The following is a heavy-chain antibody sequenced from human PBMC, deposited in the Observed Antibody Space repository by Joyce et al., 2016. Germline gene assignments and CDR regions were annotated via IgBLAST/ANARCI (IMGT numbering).Heavy chain of an antibody. CDR2: ISYDGVDK. CDR1: GLTLSNYG. Sequence: QVQLVESGGGVVQPGRSLRLSCTASGLTLSNYGVHWVRQGPGKGLEWVAVISYDGVDKYYSDSVKGRFTISRDNSRDTLFLEMNSLRAEDTAVYYCAKILTAGYSSGWFLDYWGQGTLVTVSS. D-gene: IGHD6-25*01. CDR3: AKILTAGYSSGWFLDY. V-gene: IGHV3-30*18. J-gene: IGHJ4*02.